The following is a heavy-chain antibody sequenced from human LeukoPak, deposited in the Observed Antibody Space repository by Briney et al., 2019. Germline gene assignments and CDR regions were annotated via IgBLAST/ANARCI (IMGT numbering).Heavy chain of an antibody. Sequence: GGSLTLSCAASGFTFGNYGMHWVRQAPGKGLEWVAGIWYDGRNEDYVDSVKGRFTISRDNSKHTLYVQMNSLRVEDTAVYYCARDKYCSGASCWHGMDVRGPGSTVTVSS. V-gene: IGHV3-33*01. CDR3: ARDKYCSGASCWHGMDV. D-gene: IGHD2-15*01. CDR2: IWYDGRNE. J-gene: IGHJ6*02. CDR1: GFTFGNYG.